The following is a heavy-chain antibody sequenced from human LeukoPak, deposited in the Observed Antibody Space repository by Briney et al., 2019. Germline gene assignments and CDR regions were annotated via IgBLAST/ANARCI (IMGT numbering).Heavy chain of an antibody. D-gene: IGHD3-16*02. Sequence: GGSLRLSCAASGFTFSSYWMHWVRHAPGKGLVWVSRINSDGSSTSYADSVKGRFTISRDNAKNTLYLQMNSLRAEDTAVYYCARIVRRSSYTELHYYYYMDVWGKGTTVTVSS. CDR3: ARIVRRSSYTELHYYYYMDV. V-gene: IGHV3-74*01. CDR2: INSDGSST. J-gene: IGHJ6*03. CDR1: GFTFSSYW.